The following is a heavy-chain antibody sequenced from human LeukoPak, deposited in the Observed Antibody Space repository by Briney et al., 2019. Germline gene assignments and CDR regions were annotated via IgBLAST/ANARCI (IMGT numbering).Heavy chain of an antibody. J-gene: IGHJ4*02. D-gene: IGHD6-19*01. CDR1: GFTFSNYW. CDR3: ARAAVAGALDY. Sequence: GGSLRLSCAASGFTFSNYWMSWVRQAPGKGLEWVANTNQGGSEKYYVDSMKGRFTISRDNAKNSLYLQMNSLRAEDTAVYYCARAAVAGALDYWGQGTLVTVSS. V-gene: IGHV3-7*01. CDR2: TNQGGSEK.